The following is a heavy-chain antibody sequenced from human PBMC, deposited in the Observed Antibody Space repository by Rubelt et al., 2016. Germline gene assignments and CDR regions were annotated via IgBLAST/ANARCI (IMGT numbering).Heavy chain of an antibody. D-gene: IGHD5-12*01. CDR1: GFSFRTYS. CDR2: INEAASEK. J-gene: IGHJ4*02. V-gene: IGHV3-7*01. Sequence: EVQLVESGGGLVQPGGSLRLSCGASGFSFRTYSMNWVRQAPGKGLEWVANINEAASEKYYVDYVNGRFTISRDNANNSLSLQVNSLRAEETAVYYCAKDSGYGRLDFWGQGTLVTVSS. CDR3: AKDSGYGRLDF.